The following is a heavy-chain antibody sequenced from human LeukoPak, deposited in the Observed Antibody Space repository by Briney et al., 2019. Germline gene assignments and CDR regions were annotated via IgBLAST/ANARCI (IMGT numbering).Heavy chain of an antibody. CDR1: GGTFSSYA. Sequence: ASVKVSCKAFGGTFSSYAISWVRQAPGQGLEWMGGIIPIFGTANYAQKFQGRVTITTDESTSTAYMGLSSLRSEDTAVYYCARQRTIFGVVSPRLDYMDVWGKGTTVTVSS. J-gene: IGHJ6*03. CDR2: IIPIFGTA. V-gene: IGHV1-69*05. CDR3: ARQRTIFGVVSPRLDYMDV. D-gene: IGHD3-3*01.